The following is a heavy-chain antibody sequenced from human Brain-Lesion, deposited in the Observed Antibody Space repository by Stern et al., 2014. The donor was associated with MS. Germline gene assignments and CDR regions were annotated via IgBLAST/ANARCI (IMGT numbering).Heavy chain of an antibody. CDR1: GFSLSTPGVG. D-gene: IGHD5-12*01. J-gene: IGHJ4*02. CDR2: VDWDDEK. Sequence: ESGPALVKPTQSLTLTCTFYGFSLSTPGVGVTWIRQPPGKALEWLALVDWDDEKYYSTSLKTRLSIFKDTSKNQVVLTMTNMDPVDTATYYCARMRYSGDYFIDYWGQGTLVTVSS. V-gene: IGHV2-70*01. CDR3: ARMRYSGDYFIDY.